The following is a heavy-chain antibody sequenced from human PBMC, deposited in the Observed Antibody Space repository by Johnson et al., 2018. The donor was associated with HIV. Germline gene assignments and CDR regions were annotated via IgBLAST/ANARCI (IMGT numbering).Heavy chain of an antibody. CDR1: EFTFSNYW. CDR3: VRGGYYYDSSGYHHAFDI. D-gene: IGHD3-22*01. J-gene: IGHJ3*02. Sequence: MQLVESGGGLVQPGGSLRLSCAASEFTFSNYWMHWVRQGLGKGLVWVSRINSDGSSTSYADSVKGRFTISRDNAKNTLYLQMNSLRAEDTAVYYCVRGGYYYDSSGYHHAFDIWGQGTMVTVSS. CDR2: INSDGSST. V-gene: IGHV3-74*02.